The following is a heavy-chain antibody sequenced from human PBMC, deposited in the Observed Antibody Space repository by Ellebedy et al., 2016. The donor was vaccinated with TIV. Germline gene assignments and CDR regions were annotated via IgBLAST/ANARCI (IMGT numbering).Heavy chain of an antibody. CDR3: ARDPYNYGYFDY. Sequence: PGGSLRLSCAASGFTFSRTGMHWVRQVPGKGLEWVAVISYDGSNKYYADSVKGRFTISRDNSKNTLYRQMNSLRAEDTSVYYFARDPYNYGYFDYWGQGTLVTVSS. CDR1: GFTFSRTG. D-gene: IGHD5-18*01. J-gene: IGHJ4*02. V-gene: IGHV3-30*03. CDR2: ISYDGSNK.